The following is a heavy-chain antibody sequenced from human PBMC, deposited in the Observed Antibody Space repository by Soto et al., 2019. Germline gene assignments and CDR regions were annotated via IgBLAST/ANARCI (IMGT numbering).Heavy chain of an antibody. Sequence: EVQLVESGGGLVQPGRSLRLSCAASGFTFDDYAMHWVRQAPGKGLEWVSGISWNSGSIGYADSVKGRFTISRDNAKNSFYLQIKSGGVEDTAFYYCTTILNGVGAGGQGTLVTAPS. CDR2: ISWNSGSI. CDR3: TTILNGVGA. D-gene: IGHD1-26*01. V-gene: IGHV3-9*01. J-gene: IGHJ4*02. CDR1: GFTFDDYA.